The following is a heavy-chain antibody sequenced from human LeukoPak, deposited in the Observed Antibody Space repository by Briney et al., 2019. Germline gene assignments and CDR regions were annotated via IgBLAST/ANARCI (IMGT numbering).Heavy chain of an antibody. CDR3: ADSYYDILTGYYTGDAFDI. CDR2: FDPEDGET. J-gene: IGHJ3*02. CDR1: GYTLTELS. V-gene: IGHV1-24*01. D-gene: IGHD3-9*01. Sequence: ASVKVSCKVSGYTLTELSMHWVRQAPGKGLEWMGGFDPEDGETIYAQKFQGRVTMTEDTSTDTAYMELSSLRSEDTAVYYCADSYYDILTGYYTGDAFDIWGQGTMVTVSS.